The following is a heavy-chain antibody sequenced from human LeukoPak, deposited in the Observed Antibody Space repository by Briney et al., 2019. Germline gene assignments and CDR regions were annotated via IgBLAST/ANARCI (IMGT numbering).Heavy chain of an antibody. Sequence: GGSLRPSCAASGFTLSSYWMSWVRQAPGKGLEWVANIKQDGSEKYYVDSVKGRFTISRDNAKNSLYLQMNSLRAEDTAVYYCARVWSAAFDYWGQGTLVTVSS. CDR1: GFTLSSYW. CDR3: ARVWSAAFDY. D-gene: IGHD2-15*01. CDR2: IKQDGSEK. J-gene: IGHJ4*02. V-gene: IGHV3-7*01.